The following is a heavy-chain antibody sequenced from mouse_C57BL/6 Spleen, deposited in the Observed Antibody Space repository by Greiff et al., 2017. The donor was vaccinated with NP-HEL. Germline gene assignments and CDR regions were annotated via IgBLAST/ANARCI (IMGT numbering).Heavy chain of an antibody. Sequence: EVKLQESVAELVRPGASVKLSCTASGFNIKNTYMHWVKQRPEQGLEWIGRIDPANGNTKYAPKFQGKATITADTSSNTAYLQLSSLTSEDTAIYYCARNYITTVVATDYYAMDYWGQGTSVTVSS. V-gene: IGHV14-3*01. CDR3: ARNYITTVVATDYYAMDY. CDR1: GFNIKNTY. D-gene: IGHD1-1*01. J-gene: IGHJ4*01. CDR2: IDPANGNT.